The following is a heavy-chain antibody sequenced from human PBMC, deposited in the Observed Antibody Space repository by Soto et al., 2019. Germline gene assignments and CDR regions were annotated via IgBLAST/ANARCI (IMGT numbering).Heavy chain of an antibody. CDR3: ARLSRTRLPGIYGGNLTEYFQH. Sequence: SETLSITCTFSGGSISSSSYYWGWIRQPPGKGVESSGSIYYSGSTYYNPSLKSRVTISVDTSKNQFSLKLSSVTAADTAVYYCARLSRTRLPGIYGGNLTEYFQHWGQGTLVTVSS. CDR2: IYYSGST. J-gene: IGHJ1*01. V-gene: IGHV4-39*01. CDR1: GGSISSSSYY. D-gene: IGHD4-17*01.